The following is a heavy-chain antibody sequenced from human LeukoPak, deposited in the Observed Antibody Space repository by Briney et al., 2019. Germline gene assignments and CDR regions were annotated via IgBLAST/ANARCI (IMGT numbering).Heavy chain of an antibody. CDR3: ARGELVGLGATSAGWFDP. V-gene: IGHV1-2*06. D-gene: IGHD1-26*01. CDR2: INPNSGGT. CDR1: GYTFTGYY. J-gene: IGHJ5*02. Sequence: GASVKVSCKASGYTFTGYYMYWVRQAPGQGLEWMGRINPNSGGTNSAQKFQGRVTMTRDTSISTAYMELSRLTSDDTAVYYCARGELVGLGATSAGWFDPWGQGTLVTVSS.